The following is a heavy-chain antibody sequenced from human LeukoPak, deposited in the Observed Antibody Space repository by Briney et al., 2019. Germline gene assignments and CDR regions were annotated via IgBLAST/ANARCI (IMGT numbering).Heavy chain of an antibody. V-gene: IGHV4-39*01. Sequence: PSETLSLTCTVSGGSISSTGYYWGWIRQPPGKGLECIGTIYYNGSTFYNPSLRSRVTMSIDTSKNQFSLKLTFVTAANPGEYYCEGRRSGIAVAGTRRDYWGQGSLVTVSP. CDR1: GGSISSTGYY. CDR3: EGRRSGIAVAGTRRDY. CDR2: IYYNGST. J-gene: IGHJ4*02. D-gene: IGHD6-19*01.